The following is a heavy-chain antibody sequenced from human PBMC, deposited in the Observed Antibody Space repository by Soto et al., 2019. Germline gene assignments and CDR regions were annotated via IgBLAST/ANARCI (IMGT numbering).Heavy chain of an antibody. D-gene: IGHD6-19*01. CDR2: IYYSGST. CDR1: GGSISSYY. CDR3: ARHSPTLGSGWSGYFDY. Sequence: SETLSLTCTVSGGSISSYYWSWIRQPPGKGLEWIGYIYYSGSTNYNPSLKSRVTISVDTSKNQFSLKLSSVTAADTAVYYCARHSPTLGSGWSGYFDYWGQGTLVTVSS. V-gene: IGHV4-59*08. J-gene: IGHJ4*02.